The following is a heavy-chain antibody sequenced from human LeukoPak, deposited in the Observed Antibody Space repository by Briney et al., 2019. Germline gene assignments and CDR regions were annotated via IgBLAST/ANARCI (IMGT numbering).Heavy chain of an antibody. V-gene: IGHV3-30-3*01. CDR3: AREGLTHDAFDI. D-gene: IGHD4/OR15-4a*01. Sequence: PGRSLRLSCAASGFTFSSYAMHWVRQAPGKGLEWVAVISYDGSNKYYAVSVKGRFTISRDNSKNTLYLQMNSLRAEDTAVYYCAREGLTHDAFDIWGQGTMVTVSS. CDR2: ISYDGSNK. CDR1: GFTFSSYA. J-gene: IGHJ3*02.